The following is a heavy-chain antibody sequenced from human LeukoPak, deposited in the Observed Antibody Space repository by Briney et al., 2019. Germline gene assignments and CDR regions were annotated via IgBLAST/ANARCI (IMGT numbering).Heavy chain of an antibody. CDR1: GGSFSGYY. V-gene: IGHV4-34*01. D-gene: IGHD5/OR15-5a*01. Sequence: PSETLSLTCAVYGGSFSGYYWSWIRQPPGKGLEWIGEINHSGSTNYNPSLKSRVTISVDTSKNQFSLKLSSVTAADTAVYYCARDSIFMAEGYWGQGTLVTVSS. J-gene: IGHJ4*02. CDR2: INHSGST. CDR3: ARDSIFMAEGY.